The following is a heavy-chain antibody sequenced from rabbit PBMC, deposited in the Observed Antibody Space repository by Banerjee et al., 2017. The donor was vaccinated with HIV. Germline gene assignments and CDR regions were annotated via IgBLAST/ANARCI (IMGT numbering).Heavy chain of an antibody. CDR2: MDTNNGDT. CDR3: ARDVLHSSYPLYFDL. D-gene: IGHD8-1*01. V-gene: IGHV1S45*01. Sequence: QEQLEESGGDLVKPEGSLTLTCTASGFSFSSSYWICWVRQAPGKGLEWIGYMDTNNGDTWYATWAKGRFTISKTSSTTVTLQMTSLTAADMATYFCARDVLHSSYPLYFDLWGPGTLVTVS. CDR1: GFSFSSSYW. J-gene: IGHJ4*01.